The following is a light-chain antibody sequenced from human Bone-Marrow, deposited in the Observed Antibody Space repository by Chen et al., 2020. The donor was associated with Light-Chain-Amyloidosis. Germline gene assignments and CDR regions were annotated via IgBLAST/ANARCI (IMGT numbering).Light chain of an antibody. J-gene: IGLJ1*01. Sequence: QSALTQPASVSGSPGQSTTISCTGTSSDGGGDNHVSWYQQHPDKAPKLMIYEVTNRPSWVPDRCSGSKSDNTASLTIAGLQTEDEADYCCSSYTITNTLVFGSGTRVTVL. CDR3: SSYTITNTLV. V-gene: IGLV2-14*01. CDR2: EVT. CDR1: SSDGGGDNH.